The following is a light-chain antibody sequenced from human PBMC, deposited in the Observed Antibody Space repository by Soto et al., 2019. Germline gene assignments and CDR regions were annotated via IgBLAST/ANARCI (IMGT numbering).Light chain of an antibody. CDR1: QSVSSSY. CDR2: GTS. J-gene: IGKJ5*01. Sequence: EIVLTQSPGTLSLSPGERATLSCRASQSVSSSYLAWYQQKPGQAPRLLIYGTSSRATGIPDRFSGSGSGTDFSLTISRLEPEDFAVYYCQHRSSWHVSFGQGTRLEIK. V-gene: IGKV3D-20*02. CDR3: QHRSSWHVS.